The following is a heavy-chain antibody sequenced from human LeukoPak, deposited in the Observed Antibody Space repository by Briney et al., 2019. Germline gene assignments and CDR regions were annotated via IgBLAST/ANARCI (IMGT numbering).Heavy chain of an antibody. CDR3: TKDDAWLRFGE. CDR1: GFTFSNHG. D-gene: IGHD3-10*01. J-gene: IGHJ4*02. Sequence: GGSLRLSCAASGFTFSNHGMNWVRQAPGKGLEWVSGISPSGDIRYYADSVKGRFTISRDNSKNTLYLEVISLTAEDTAVYYCTKDDAWLRFGEWSQGTLVTVSS. CDR2: ISPSGDIR. V-gene: IGHV3-23*01.